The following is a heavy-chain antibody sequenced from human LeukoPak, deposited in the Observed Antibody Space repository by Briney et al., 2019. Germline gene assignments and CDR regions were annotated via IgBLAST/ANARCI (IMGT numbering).Heavy chain of an antibody. J-gene: IGHJ6*03. CDR1: GGSIISNY. CDR3: ARLKFYDSTGYSPGYYMDV. D-gene: IGHD3-22*01. CDR2: IYGSGIT. V-gene: IGHV4-4*07. Sequence: PSETLSLTCTVSGGSIISNYWSWIRQSAGTGLEWIGRIYGSGITDYNPSLKSRVTMSLDMSRKQFSLRLTSVTDADRAVYYCARLKFYDSTGYSPGYYMDVWGRGTTVSVFS.